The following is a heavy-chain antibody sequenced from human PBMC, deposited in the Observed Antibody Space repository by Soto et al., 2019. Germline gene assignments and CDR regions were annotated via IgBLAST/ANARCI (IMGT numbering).Heavy chain of an antibody. J-gene: IGHJ3*02. V-gene: IGHV1-69*01. D-gene: IGHD2-2*01. CDR2: IIPIFGTA. Sequence: QVQLVQSGAEVKKPGSSAKVSCKASGGTFSSYAISWVRQAPGQGLEWMGGIIPIFGTANYAQKFQGRVTITADESTSTAYMELSSLRSEDTAVYYCARGRYCSSTSCLELDAFDIWGQGTMVTVSS. CDR1: GGTFSSYA. CDR3: ARGRYCSSTSCLELDAFDI.